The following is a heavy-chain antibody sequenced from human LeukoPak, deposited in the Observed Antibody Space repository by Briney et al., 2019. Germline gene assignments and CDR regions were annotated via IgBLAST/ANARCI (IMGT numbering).Heavy chain of an antibody. J-gene: IGHJ6*02. CDR1: GGSISSYY. CDR2: IYYSGST. V-gene: IGHV4-59*01. D-gene: IGHD5-12*01. Sequence: SETLSLTCTVYGGSISSYYWSWIRQPPGKGLEWIGYIYYSGSTNYNPSLKSRVTISVDTSKNQFSLKLSSVTAADTAVYYCARFGPSGYDYYYGDGMDVWGQGTTGTVSS. CDR3: ARFGPSGYDYYYGDGMDV.